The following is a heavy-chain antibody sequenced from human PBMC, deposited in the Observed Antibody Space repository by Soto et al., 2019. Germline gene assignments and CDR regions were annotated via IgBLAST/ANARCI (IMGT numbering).Heavy chain of an antibody. V-gene: IGHV3-21*01. D-gene: IGHD6-6*01. CDR3: AREGIAARPGYYYGMDV. Sequence: EVQLVESGGGLVKPGGSLRLSCAASGFTFSSYSMNWVRQAPGKGLEWVSSISSSSSYIYYADSVKGRFTISRDNAKNSLYLQMNSLTAEDTAVYYCAREGIAARPGYYYGMDVWGQGTTVTVSS. CDR2: ISSSSSYI. J-gene: IGHJ6*02. CDR1: GFTFSSYS.